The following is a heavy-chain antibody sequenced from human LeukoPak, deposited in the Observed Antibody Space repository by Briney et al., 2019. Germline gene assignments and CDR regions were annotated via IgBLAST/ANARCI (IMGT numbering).Heavy chain of an antibody. D-gene: IGHD3-3*01. CDR1: GFTFSSYW. Sequence: GGSLRLSCAASGFTFSSYWMHWVRQAPGKGLVWVSRINSDGSSTSYADSVKGRFTISRDNSKNTLYLQMNSLRAEDTAVYYCAKEILQRSGFLDAFDIWGQGTMVTASS. CDR2: INSDGSST. V-gene: IGHV3-74*01. CDR3: AKEILQRSGFLDAFDI. J-gene: IGHJ3*02.